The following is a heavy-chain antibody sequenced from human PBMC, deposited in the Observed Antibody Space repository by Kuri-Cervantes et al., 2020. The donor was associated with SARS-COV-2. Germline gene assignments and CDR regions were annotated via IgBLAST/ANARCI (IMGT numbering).Heavy chain of an antibody. CDR3: ARLGSSGYVSLFDY. Sequence: SELLSFTWAVFGGSFGAYYWSWIRQPPGKGLDWIGVINHSGSTNYNPSLRSRVTLSVETSTNQFSLKLSSVTDADTAVYYCARLGSSGYVSLFDYWGQGNLVTVSS. CDR1: GGSFGAYY. D-gene: IGHD3-22*01. V-gene: IGHV4-34*01. CDR2: INHSGST. J-gene: IGHJ4*02.